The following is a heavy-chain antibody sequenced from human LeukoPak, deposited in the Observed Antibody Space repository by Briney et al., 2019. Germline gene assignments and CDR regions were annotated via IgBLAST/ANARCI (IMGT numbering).Heavy chain of an antibody. CDR3: ARHLGPSFYNPFDY. CDR2: IYPGDSDT. CDR1: GYSFTSYW. V-gene: IGHV5-51*01. Sequence: GESLKISCKSSGYSFTSYWIGWVRQMPWKGLELMGSIYPGDSDTRYSPSFQGQVTISADNSISTAYLQWSSLKASDTATYYCARHLGPSFYNPFDYWGQGTLVTVSS. J-gene: IGHJ4*02. D-gene: IGHD1-1*01.